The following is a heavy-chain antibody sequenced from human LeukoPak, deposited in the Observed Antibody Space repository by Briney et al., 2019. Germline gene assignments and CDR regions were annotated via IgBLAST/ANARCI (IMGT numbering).Heavy chain of an antibody. CDR3: AKPETYYYDSSGYYYGY. Sequence: GGSLRLSCAASGFTFSSYAMSWVRQAPGKGLEWVSAISGSGGSTYYADSVKGRFTISRDYSKNTLYLQMNSLRAEDTAVYYCAKPETYYYDSSGYYYGYWGQGTLVTVSS. V-gene: IGHV3-23*01. J-gene: IGHJ4*02. D-gene: IGHD3-22*01. CDR1: GFTFSSYA. CDR2: ISGSGGST.